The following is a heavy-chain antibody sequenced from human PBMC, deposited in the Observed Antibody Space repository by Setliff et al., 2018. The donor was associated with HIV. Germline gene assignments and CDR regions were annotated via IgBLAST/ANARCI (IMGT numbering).Heavy chain of an antibody. D-gene: IGHD1-26*01. CDR3: AKEGNSVDNWLDP. V-gene: IGHV4-31*03. CDR1: GDPIFIGGYY. Sequence: SETLSLTCTVSGDPIFIGGYYWSWIRQHPGGGLEWIGYIYHTGKTYYNLSLQSRIIMSLDMSQNQFSLKLSSVTAADTAVYYCAKEGNSVDNWLDPWGPGTLVTVSS. CDR2: IYHTGKT. J-gene: IGHJ5*02.